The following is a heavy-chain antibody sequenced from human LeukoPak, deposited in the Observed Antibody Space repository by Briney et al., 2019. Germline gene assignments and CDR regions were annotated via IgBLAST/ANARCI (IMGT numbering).Heavy chain of an antibody. J-gene: IGHJ5*02. V-gene: IGHV1-18*04. CDR1: GYTFTGYY. Sequence: ASVKISCKASGYTFTGYYIHWVRQAPGQGLEWVGWVSTYSSDTNYAQRFQGRVTMTTDTSTSTAYMELRSLRPDDTAVYYCVRDNWNEFDPWGQGTLVTVSS. D-gene: IGHD1-1*01. CDR3: VRDNWNEFDP. CDR2: VSTYSSDT.